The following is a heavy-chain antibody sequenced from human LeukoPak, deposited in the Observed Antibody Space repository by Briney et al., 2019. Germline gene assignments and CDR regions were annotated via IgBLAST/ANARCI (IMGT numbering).Heavy chain of an antibody. D-gene: IGHD1-26*01. CDR1: GFTFSNAW. J-gene: IGHJ4*02. CDR2: IKSKTDGGTT. CDR3: TTAGWELYYFDY. Sequence: GGSLRLSCAASGFTFSNAWMSWVRGAPGKGLEWVGRIKSKTDGGTTDYAAPVKGRFTISRYDSKNTLYLQMNSLKTEDTAVYYCTTAGWELYYFDYWGQGTLVTVSS. V-gene: IGHV3-15*01.